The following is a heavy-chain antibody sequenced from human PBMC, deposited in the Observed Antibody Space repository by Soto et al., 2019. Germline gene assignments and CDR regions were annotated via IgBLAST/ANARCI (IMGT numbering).Heavy chain of an antibody. J-gene: IGHJ6*02. CDR3: AKDPEAATTDYYYYYGMDV. V-gene: IGHV3-30*18. CDR1: GFTFSSYG. CDR2: ISYDGSNK. D-gene: IGHD2-15*01. Sequence: GGSLRLSCAASGFTFSSYGMHWVRQAPGKGLEWVAVISYDGSNKYYADSVKGRFTISRDNSKNTLYLQMNSLRAEDTAVYYCAKDPEAATTDYYYYYGMDVWGQGTTVTV.